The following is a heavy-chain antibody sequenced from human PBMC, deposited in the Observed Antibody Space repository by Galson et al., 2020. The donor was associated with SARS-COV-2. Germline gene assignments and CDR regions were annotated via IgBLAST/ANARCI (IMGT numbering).Heavy chain of an antibody. D-gene: IGHD3-10*01. CDR3: ARVRSGSGQIDY. V-gene: IGHV4-30-4*01. CDR1: GGSISSGDYY. CDR2: IYYSGST. J-gene: IGHJ4*02. Sequence: SETLSLTCTVSGGSISSGDYYWSWIRQPPGKGLEWIGYIYYSGSTYYNPSLKSRVTISVDTSKNQFSLKLSSVTAADTAVYYCARVRSGSGQIDYWGQGTLVTVSS.